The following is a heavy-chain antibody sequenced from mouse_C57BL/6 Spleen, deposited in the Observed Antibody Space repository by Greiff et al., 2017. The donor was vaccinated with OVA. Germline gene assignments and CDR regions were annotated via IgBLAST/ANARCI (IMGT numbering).Heavy chain of an antibody. V-gene: IGHV1-22*01. Sequence: EVQLQQSGPELVKPGASVKMSCKASGYTFTDYNMHWVKQSHGKSLEWIGSINPNNGGTSYNQKFKGKATLTVNKSSSTAYMELRSLTSEDSAVYYCARERGPIYYDYDEGYWYFDVWGTGTTVTVSS. J-gene: IGHJ1*03. CDR1: GYTFTDYN. CDR2: INPNNGGT. CDR3: ARERGPIYYDYDEGYWYFDV. D-gene: IGHD2-4*01.